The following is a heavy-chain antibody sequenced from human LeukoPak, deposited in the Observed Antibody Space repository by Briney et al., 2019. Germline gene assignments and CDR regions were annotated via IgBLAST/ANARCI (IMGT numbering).Heavy chain of an antibody. J-gene: IGHJ3*01. CDR1: GGSISSGGYS. CDR3: AREGGYGDYIHASDV. D-gene: IGHD4-17*01. V-gene: IGHV4-30-2*01. Sequence: PSETLSLTCAVSGGSISSGGYSWSWIRQPPGKGLEWIGYIYHSGSTYYNPSLKSRVTISVDRSKNQFSLKLSSVTAADTAIYYCAREGGYGDYIHASDVWGQGTMVTVSS. CDR2: IYHSGST.